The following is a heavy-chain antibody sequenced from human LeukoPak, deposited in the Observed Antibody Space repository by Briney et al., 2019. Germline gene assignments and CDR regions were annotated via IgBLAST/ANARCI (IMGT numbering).Heavy chain of an antibody. CDR3: ARGEWELNAFDI. V-gene: IGHV1-8*03. CDR2: MNPNSGNT. J-gene: IGHJ3*02. CDR1: EYTFTSYD. Sequence: ASVTVSCKASEYTFTSYDINWVRQATGQGLEWMGWMNPNSGNTGYAQKFQGRVTITRNTSISTAYMELSSLRSKDTAVYYCARGEWELNAFDIWGQGTMVTVS. D-gene: IGHD1-26*01.